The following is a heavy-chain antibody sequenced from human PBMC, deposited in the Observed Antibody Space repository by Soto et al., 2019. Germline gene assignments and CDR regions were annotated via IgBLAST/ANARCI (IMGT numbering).Heavy chain of an antibody. CDR2: ISGSGGST. J-gene: IGHJ3*02. CDR3: AKLFRAYDYIWGSYRHAFDI. Sequence: VQLLESGGGLVQPGGSLRLSCAASGFTFSSYAMSWVRQAPGKGLEWVSAISGSGGSTYYADSVKGRFTISRDNSKNTLYLQMNSLRAEDTAVYYCAKLFRAYDYIWGSYRHAFDIWGQGTMVTVSS. D-gene: IGHD3-16*02. CDR1: GFTFSSYA. V-gene: IGHV3-23*01.